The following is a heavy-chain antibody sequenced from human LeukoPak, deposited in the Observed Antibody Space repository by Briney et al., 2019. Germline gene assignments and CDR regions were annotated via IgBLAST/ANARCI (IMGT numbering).Heavy chain of an antibody. D-gene: IGHD3-10*01. CDR1: GFTFDDYG. CDR3: ARDTSSSYGSGSDY. V-gene: IGHV3-20*04. J-gene: IGHJ4*02. CDR2: INWNGGST. Sequence: GGSLRLSCAASGFTFDDYGMSWVRQAPGKGLEWVSGINWNGGSTSYADSVKGRFTISRDNAKNSLYLQMNSLRAEDTALYYCARDTSSSYGSGSDYWGQGTLVTVSS.